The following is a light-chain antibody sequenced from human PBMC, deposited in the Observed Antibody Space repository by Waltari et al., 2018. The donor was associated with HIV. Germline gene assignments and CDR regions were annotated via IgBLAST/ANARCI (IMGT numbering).Light chain of an antibody. Sequence: CTGTSSDVGGYNYVSWYQQHPGKAPKLMIYDVSKRPSGVSNRFSGSKSGNTASLTISGLQAEDEADYYCSSYTSSSTWVFGGGTKLTVL. CDR1: SSDVGGYNY. J-gene: IGLJ3*02. CDR2: DVS. CDR3: SSYTSSSTWV. V-gene: IGLV2-14*04.